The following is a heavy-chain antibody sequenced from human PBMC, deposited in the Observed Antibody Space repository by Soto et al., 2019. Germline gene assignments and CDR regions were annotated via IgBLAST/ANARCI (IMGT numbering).Heavy chain of an antibody. D-gene: IGHD3-22*01. CDR1: GCSISSSSYY. CDR3: ARQRANYYYDSSGFPFDY. J-gene: IGHJ4*02. CDR2: IYYSGST. Sequence: PSETLSLTCPVSGCSISSSSYYWGWIRQPPGKGLEWIGSIYYSGSTYYNPSLKSRVTISVDTSKNQFSLKLSSVTAADTAVYYCARQRANYYYDSSGFPFDYWGQGTLVTVSS. V-gene: IGHV4-39*01.